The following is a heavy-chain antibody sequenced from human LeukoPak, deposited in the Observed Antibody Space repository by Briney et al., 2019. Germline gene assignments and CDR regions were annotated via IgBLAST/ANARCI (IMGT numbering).Heavy chain of an antibody. CDR2: IYYSGST. V-gene: IGHV4-39*01. CDR3: ARHAMIVVVSLREFDY. CDR1: GGSISSSSYY. D-gene: IGHD3-22*01. Sequence: SETLSLTCTVSGGSISSSSYYWGWIRQPPGKGLEWIGSIYYSGSTYYNPSLKSRVTISVDTSKNQFSLKLSSVTAADTAVYYCARHAMIVVVSLREFDYWGQGTLVTVSS. J-gene: IGHJ4*02.